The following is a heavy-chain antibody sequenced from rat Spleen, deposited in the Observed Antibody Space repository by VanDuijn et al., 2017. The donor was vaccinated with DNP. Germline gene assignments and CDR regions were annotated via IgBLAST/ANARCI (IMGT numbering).Heavy chain of an antibody. CDR2: IRYDGGSI. CDR1: GFTFSDYY. V-gene: IGHV5-22*01. CDR3: ASWAPIAPISTSNY. D-gene: IGHD1-2*01. Sequence: EVQLVESGGGLVQPGRSLKLSCAASGFTFSDYYMAWVRQAPTKGLEWVAYIRYDGGSIYYGDSVKGRFTISRNNAEKTVHLQMNSLRSEDTATYYCASWAPIAPISTSNYWGQGVMVTVSS. J-gene: IGHJ2*01.